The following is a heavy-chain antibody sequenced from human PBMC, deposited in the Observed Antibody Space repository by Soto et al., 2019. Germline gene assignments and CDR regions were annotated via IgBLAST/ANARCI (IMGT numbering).Heavy chain of an antibody. V-gene: IGHV3-23*01. CDR1: GFTFSSYG. D-gene: IGHD3-3*01. Sequence: PGGALRLSCAASGFTFSSYGMHLVRQAPGKELEWVSAISGSGGSTYYADSVKGRFTISRDNSKNTLYLQMNSLRAEDTAVYYCAKDRYDFWSGPIGDNWFDPWGQGTLVTVSS. CDR2: ISGSGGST. CDR3: AKDRYDFWSGPIGDNWFDP. J-gene: IGHJ5*02.